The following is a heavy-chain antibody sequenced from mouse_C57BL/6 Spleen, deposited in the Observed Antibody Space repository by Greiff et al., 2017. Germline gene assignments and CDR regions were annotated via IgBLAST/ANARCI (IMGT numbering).Heavy chain of an antibody. V-gene: IGHV1-64*01. Sequence: QVQLQQPGAELVKPGASVKLSCKASGYTFTSYWMHWVKQRPGQGLEWIGMIHPNSGSTNYNEKFKSKATLTVDNSSSTAYMQLSSLTSEDSAVYYCARAYYYGSSRYFDVWGTGTTVTVSS. CDR3: ARAYYYGSSRYFDV. CDR2: IHPNSGST. CDR1: GYTFTSYW. D-gene: IGHD1-1*01. J-gene: IGHJ1*03.